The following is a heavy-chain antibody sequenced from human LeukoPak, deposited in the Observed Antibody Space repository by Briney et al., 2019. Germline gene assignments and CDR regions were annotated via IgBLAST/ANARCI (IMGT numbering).Heavy chain of an antibody. J-gene: IGHJ4*02. CDR1: GGTFSSYA. D-gene: IGHD2-8*01. Sequence: GASVKVSCKASGGTFSSYAISWVRQAPGQGLEWMGGIIPIFGTANYAQKFQGRVTITTDESTSTAYMELSSLRSEDTAVYYCASLGYCTNGVCSSFDYWGQGVLVTVSS. CDR2: IIPIFGTA. V-gene: IGHV1-69*05. CDR3: ASLGYCTNGVCSSFDY.